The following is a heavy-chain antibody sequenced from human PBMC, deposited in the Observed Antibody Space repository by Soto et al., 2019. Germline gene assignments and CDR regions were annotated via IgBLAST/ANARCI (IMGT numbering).Heavy chain of an antibody. Sequence: QITLKESGPTLVKPTQTLTLTCTFSGFSLSTSGVGVGWIRQPPGKALEWLALVYWDDDKRYSPSLKSRLTITEDTSKNQVVLTMTNMDPVDTATYYCAHSFIYCISTSCYAGVDWFDPWGQGTLVTVSS. V-gene: IGHV2-5*02. J-gene: IGHJ5*02. D-gene: IGHD2-2*01. CDR2: VYWDDDK. CDR3: AHSFIYCISTSCYAGVDWFDP. CDR1: GFSLSTSGVG.